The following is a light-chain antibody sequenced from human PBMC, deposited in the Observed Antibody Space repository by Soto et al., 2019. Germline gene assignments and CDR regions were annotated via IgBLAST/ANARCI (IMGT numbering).Light chain of an antibody. CDR3: QSYDSSNQVV. J-gene: IGLJ2*01. CDR2: EDN. V-gene: IGLV6-57*02. Sequence: NFMLTQPHSVSESPGKTVTISCTGSSGSIASNYVQWYQQRPGSAPTTVIYEDNQRPSGVPDRFSGSIDSSSNSASLTISGLKTEDEAGYYCQSYDSSNQVVFGGGTQLTVL. CDR1: SGSIASNY.